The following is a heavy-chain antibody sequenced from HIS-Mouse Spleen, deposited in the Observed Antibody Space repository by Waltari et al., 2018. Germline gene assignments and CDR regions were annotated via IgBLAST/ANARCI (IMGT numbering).Heavy chain of an antibody. V-gene: IGHV4-34*01. CDR3: AGWTTVIDYYYYGMDV. J-gene: IGHJ6*02. Sequence: QVQLQQWGAGLLKPSETLSLTCAVYGGSFSGYYWSWIRQPPGKGLEWIGEINQSGSTNYNPSLKSRVTISVRTSNDQFSLRLSSVTAGDTAVYYCAGWTTVIDYYYYGMDVWGQGTTVTVSS. D-gene: IGHD4-4*01. CDR1: GGSFSGYY. CDR2: INQSGST.